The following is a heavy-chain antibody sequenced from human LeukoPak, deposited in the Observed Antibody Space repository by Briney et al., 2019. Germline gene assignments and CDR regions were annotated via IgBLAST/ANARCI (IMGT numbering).Heavy chain of an antibody. V-gene: IGHV3-33*06. J-gene: IGHJ3*02. CDR2: IWDDGNNK. Sequence: PGRSLRLSCAASGFTFTTYVMHWVRQAPGKGLDWVALIWDDGNNKYYADSVKGRFTISRDNSKNTLYLQMNSLRAEDTAVYYCAKTGRGGMTGAFDIWGQGTMVTVSS. CDR3: AKTGRGGMTGAFDI. D-gene: IGHD3-10*01. CDR1: GFTFTTYV.